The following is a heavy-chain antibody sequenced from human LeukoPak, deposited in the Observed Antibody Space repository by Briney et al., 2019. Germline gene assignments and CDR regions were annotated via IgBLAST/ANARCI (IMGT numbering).Heavy chain of an antibody. Sequence: PGGSLRLSCAASGLTFSSYAMSWVRQAPGKGLEWMAVTSYDESSKYYADSVKGRFTISRDNSKNTLYLQTNSLRAEDTAVYYCAKDNVAYCSSSSCSFVDYWGQGTLVTVSS. CDR3: AKDNVAYCSSSSCSFVDY. V-gene: IGHV3-30*18. CDR2: TSYDESSK. D-gene: IGHD2-2*01. CDR1: GLTFSSYA. J-gene: IGHJ4*02.